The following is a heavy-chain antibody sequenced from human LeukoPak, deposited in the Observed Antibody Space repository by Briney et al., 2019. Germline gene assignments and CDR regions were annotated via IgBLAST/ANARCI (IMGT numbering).Heavy chain of an antibody. CDR3: ARESLLIAAPFDY. V-gene: IGHV3-74*01. CDR1: GFTFSSYW. CDR2: INTDGSST. Sequence: GGSLRLSCAASGFTFSSYWMHWVRQAPGKGLVWVSRINTDGSSTSYADSVKGRFTISRDDAKNTLYLQMNSLRAEDTAVYYCARESLLIAAPFDYWGQGTLVTVSS. J-gene: IGHJ4*02. D-gene: IGHD6-6*01.